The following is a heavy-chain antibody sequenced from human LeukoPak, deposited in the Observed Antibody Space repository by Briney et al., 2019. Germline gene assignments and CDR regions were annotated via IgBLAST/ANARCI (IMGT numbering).Heavy chain of an antibody. J-gene: IGHJ5*02. V-gene: IGHV3-7*01. Sequence: GGSLRLSCAASGFTFSSYSMNWVRQAPGKGLEWVANINRDGSEKNYVDSVKGRFTISRDNAKNSLYLQMDSLRAEDTAVYYCARGRMVRGAPGWFDPWGQGTLVTVSS. CDR3: ARGRMVRGAPGWFDP. CDR1: GFTFSSYS. D-gene: IGHD3-10*01. CDR2: INRDGSEK.